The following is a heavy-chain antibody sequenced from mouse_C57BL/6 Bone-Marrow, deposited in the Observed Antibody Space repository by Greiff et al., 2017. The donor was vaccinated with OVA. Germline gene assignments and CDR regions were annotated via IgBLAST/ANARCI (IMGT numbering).Heavy chain of an antibody. D-gene: IGHD2-3*01. CDR1: GYTFTSYW. Sequence: QVQLQQPGAELVKPGASVKISCKASGYTFTSYWITWVKQRPGQGLEWIGDIYPGSGSTNYNEKFKSKATLTVDTSSSTAYMQLISLTSADSAVYYCSSGGLLHGYYFDYWGQGTTLTVSS. CDR3: SSGGLLHGYYFDY. CDR2: IYPGSGST. V-gene: IGHV1-55*01. J-gene: IGHJ2*01.